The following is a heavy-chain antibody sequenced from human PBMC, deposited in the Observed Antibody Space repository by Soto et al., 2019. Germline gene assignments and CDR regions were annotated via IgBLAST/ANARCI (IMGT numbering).Heavy chain of an antibody. CDR3: ARGAYGSGSYYYYYYGMDV. D-gene: IGHD3-10*01. Sequence: QVQLVQSGAEVKKPGSSVKVSCKAAGGTFSSYAISWVRQAPGQGLEWMGGIIPIFGTANYAQKFQGRVTITADESQSTAYMELSSLRSEDTAVYYCARGAYGSGSYYYYYYGMDVWGQGTTVTVSS. V-gene: IGHV1-69*01. J-gene: IGHJ6*02. CDR1: GGTFSSYA. CDR2: IIPIFGTA.